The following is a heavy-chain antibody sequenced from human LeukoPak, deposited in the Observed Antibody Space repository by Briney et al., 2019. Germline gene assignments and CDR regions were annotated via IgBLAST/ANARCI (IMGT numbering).Heavy chain of an antibody. D-gene: IGHD6-19*01. CDR1: GYSFADYY. CDR3: ARDRVFSSGWYGAPFN. CDR2: IKPNSGDT. Sequence: ASVKVSCKASGYSFADYYMHWVRQAPGQGLEWMGWIKPNSGDTRSAQKFQGRVIMTRDTSTGTAYMELSSLRYDDTAVYYCARDRVFSSGWYGAPFNWGQGTLVTVSS. V-gene: IGHV1-2*02. J-gene: IGHJ4*02.